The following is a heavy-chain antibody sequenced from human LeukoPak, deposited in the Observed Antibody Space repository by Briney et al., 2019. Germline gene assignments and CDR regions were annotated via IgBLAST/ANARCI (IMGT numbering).Heavy chain of an antibody. V-gene: IGHV4-59*08. Sequence: SETLSLTCTVSGGSISSYYWSWIRPPPGKGLEWIGYIYYSGSTNYNPSLKSRVTISVDTSKNQFSLKLSSVTAADTAVYYCARRATFVHWYFDLWGRGTLVTVSS. CDR3: ARRATFVHWYFDL. J-gene: IGHJ2*01. CDR1: GGSISSYY. D-gene: IGHD3-16*02. CDR2: IYYSGST.